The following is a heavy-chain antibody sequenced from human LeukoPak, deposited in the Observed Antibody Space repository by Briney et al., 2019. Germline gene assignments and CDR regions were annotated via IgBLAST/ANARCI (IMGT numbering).Heavy chain of an antibody. D-gene: IGHD2/OR15-2a*01. CDR1: WFTGRSKY. Sequence: GGSLRLSCAAPWFTGRSKYMRWVRQAPGKGLEWVSVIYSGGSTYYADSVKGRFTISRDNSKNTLYLQMNSLRAEDTAVYYCAAFSAWGQGTLVTVSS. CDR2: IYSGGST. CDR3: AAFSA. V-gene: IGHV3-53*01. J-gene: IGHJ4*02.